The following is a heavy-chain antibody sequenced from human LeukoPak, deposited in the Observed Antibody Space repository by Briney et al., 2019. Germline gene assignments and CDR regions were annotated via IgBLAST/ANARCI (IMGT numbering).Heavy chain of an antibody. CDR2: ISSSSSYI. D-gene: IGHD3-3*01. Sequence: GGSLRLSCAASGFTFSSYSMNWVRQAPGKGLEWVSSISSSSSYIYYADSVKGRFTISRDNSKNTLYLQMNSLRAEDTAVYYCAKVYYDFWSGPSYYFDYWGQGTLVTVSS. CDR1: GFTFSSYS. J-gene: IGHJ4*02. CDR3: AKVYYDFWSGPSYYFDY. V-gene: IGHV3-21*04.